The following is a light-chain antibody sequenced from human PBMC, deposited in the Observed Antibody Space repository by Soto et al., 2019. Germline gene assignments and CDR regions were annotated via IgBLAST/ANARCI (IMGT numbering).Light chain of an antibody. J-gene: IGKJ5*01. V-gene: IGKV2D-29*02. CDR3: MQSMQLQLN. Sequence: DILITQSPLSLSVTPVHPASISCNSSQILLHSDGKTYLYWYLQKPGHSPQILIYEVNIRLSGVNDRFSGGGSGKDFTMKIRRVQDEDLGLYYCMQSMQLQLNVGHGQRLAIK. CDR1: QILLHSDGKTY. CDR2: EVN.